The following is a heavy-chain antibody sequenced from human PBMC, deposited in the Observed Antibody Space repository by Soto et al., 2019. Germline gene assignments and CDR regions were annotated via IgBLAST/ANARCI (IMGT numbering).Heavy chain of an antibody. J-gene: IGHJ4*02. Sequence: QVQLQESGPGLVKPSQTLSLTCTVSGGSISSGAHYWSWIRQLPGKGLEWIGNIYYSGSNYYNPSLKRRVTISVDTSNNQFSLNLSCVTAADTAIYYCARDRYGVPRGDYFDSWGQGILVTVSS. CDR2: IYYSGSN. CDR1: GGSISSGAHY. D-gene: IGHD4-17*01. V-gene: IGHV4-31*03. CDR3: ARDRYGVPRGDYFDS.